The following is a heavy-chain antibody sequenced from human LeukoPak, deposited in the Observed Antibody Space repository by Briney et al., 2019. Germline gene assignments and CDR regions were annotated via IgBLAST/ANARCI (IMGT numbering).Heavy chain of an antibody. Sequence: SETLALSCPVNGGYSSGYYWNLIRQPPANGLDLIGEINHSGSTNYNPSLKSRVTISVDTSKNQVSLKLSSVTAADTAVYYCARLWDSSSSLDYWGQGTLVTVSS. V-gene: IGHV4-34*01. J-gene: IGHJ4*02. D-gene: IGHD6-6*01. CDR1: GGYSSGYY. CDR3: ARLWDSSSSLDY. CDR2: INHSGST.